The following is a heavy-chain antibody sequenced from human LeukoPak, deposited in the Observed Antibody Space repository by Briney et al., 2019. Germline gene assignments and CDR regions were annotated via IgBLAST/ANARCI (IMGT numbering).Heavy chain of an antibody. CDR2: ISYDGSNK. Sequence: GGSLRLSCAASGFTFSSYAMHWVRQAPGKGLEWVAVISYDGSNKYYADSVKGRFTISRDNSKNTLYLQMNSLRAEDTAVYYCAKTTGQQWLPWDYWGQGTLVTVSS. V-gene: IGHV3-30*04. CDR1: GFTFSSYA. J-gene: IGHJ4*02. CDR3: AKTTGQQWLPWDY. D-gene: IGHD6-19*01.